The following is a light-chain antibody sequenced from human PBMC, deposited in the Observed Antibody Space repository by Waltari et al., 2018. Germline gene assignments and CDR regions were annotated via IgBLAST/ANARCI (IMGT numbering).Light chain of an antibody. Sequence: EIVMTQSPATLSVSPGESATLACRASQSISRDLAWYQQKPGQAPRLLISGVSTRATGISGRFSGSGSGTDFTLTITSLQSEDFAFYYCQQYNDWPLTFGGGTKVEIK. J-gene: IGKJ4*01. CDR1: QSISRD. CDR3: QQYNDWPLT. CDR2: GVS. V-gene: IGKV3-15*01.